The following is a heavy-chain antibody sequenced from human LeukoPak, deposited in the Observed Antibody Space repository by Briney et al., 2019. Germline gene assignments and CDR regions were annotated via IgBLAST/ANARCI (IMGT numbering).Heavy chain of an antibody. J-gene: IGHJ4*02. CDR3: ARWYSSGWAFDY. D-gene: IGHD6-19*01. Sequence: ASETLSLTCTVSGGTISNYYWNWIRQPPGKGLEWVGYIHYSGNTKYNSSLKSRATTSVDTSKNQFSLKLSSVTAADTAVYYCARWYSSGWAFDYWGQGTTVTVSS. CDR1: GGTISNYY. CDR2: IHYSGNT. V-gene: IGHV4-59*08.